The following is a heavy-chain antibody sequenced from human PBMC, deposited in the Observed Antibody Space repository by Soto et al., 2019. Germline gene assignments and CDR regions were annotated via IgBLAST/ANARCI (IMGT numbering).Heavy chain of an antibody. Sequence: QVQLVQSGVEVKKPGSSVKVSCKASGGTFSSYTISWVRQAPGQGLEWMGRIIPILGIANYAQKFQGRVTITADKSTSTAYMELSSLRSEDTAIYYCSRIYSNHDYWGQGTLVTVSS. CDR3: SRIYSNHDY. CDR2: IIPILGIA. CDR1: GGTFSSYT. D-gene: IGHD4-4*01. V-gene: IGHV1-69*02. J-gene: IGHJ4*02.